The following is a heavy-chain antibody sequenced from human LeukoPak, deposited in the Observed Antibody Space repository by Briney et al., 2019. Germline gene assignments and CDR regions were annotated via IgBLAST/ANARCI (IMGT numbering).Heavy chain of an antibody. D-gene: IGHD3-16*02. CDR1: GFTLSSYG. CDR3: ATHLRLGELSLDY. Sequence: GGALRLSCAASGFTLSSYGMSWVRQAPGEGLEWGSAISGSGGSTYYADSVKGRFTISRDNSKNTLYLQMNSLRAEDTAVYYCATHLRLGELSLDYWGQGTLVTVSS. CDR2: ISGSGGST. J-gene: IGHJ4*02. V-gene: IGHV3-23*01.